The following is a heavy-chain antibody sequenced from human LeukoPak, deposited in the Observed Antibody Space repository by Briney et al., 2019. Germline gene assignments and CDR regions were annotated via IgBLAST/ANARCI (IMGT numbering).Heavy chain of an antibody. Sequence: GGSLRLSCAASGFTFDDYGMSWVRQAPGKGLEWVSGINWNGSSTGYADSVKGRFTISRDNAKNSLYLQMNSLRAEDTALYHCAGAHAVAGTFSDGMDVWGQGTTVTVSS. CDR2: INWNGSST. J-gene: IGHJ6*02. CDR1: GFTFDDYG. D-gene: IGHD6-19*01. CDR3: AGAHAVAGTFSDGMDV. V-gene: IGHV3-20*01.